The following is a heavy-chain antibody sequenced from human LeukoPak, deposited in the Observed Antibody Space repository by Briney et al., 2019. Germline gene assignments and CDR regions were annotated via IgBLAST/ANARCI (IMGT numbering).Heavy chain of an antibody. Sequence: ASVKVSCKASGYTFTGYYMHWVRQAPGQGLEWMGWINPNSGGTNYAQKFQGRVTMTRDTSISTAYMELSRLRSDDTAVYYCATGLSLGGSGWYYFDYWGQGTLVTVSS. CDR1: GYTFTGYY. CDR2: INPNSGGT. CDR3: ATGLSLGGSGWYYFDY. J-gene: IGHJ4*02. V-gene: IGHV1-2*02. D-gene: IGHD6-19*01.